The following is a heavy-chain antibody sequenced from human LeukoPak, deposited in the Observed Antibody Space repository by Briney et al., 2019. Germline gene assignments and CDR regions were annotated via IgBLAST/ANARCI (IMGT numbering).Heavy chain of an antibody. J-gene: IGHJ4*02. V-gene: IGHV4-34*01. CDR1: GGSFSGYY. D-gene: IGHD6-6*01. Sequence: PSETLSLTCAVYGGSFSGYYWSWIRQPPGKGLEWIGEINHSGSTNYNPSLKSRVTISVDTSKNQFSLKLSSVTAADTAVYYCARHELVAARPDYFDYWGQGTLVTVSS. CDR2: INHSGST. CDR3: ARHELVAARPDYFDY.